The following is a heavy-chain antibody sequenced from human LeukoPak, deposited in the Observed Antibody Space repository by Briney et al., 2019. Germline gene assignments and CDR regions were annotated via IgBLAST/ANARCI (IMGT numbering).Heavy chain of an antibody. D-gene: IGHD3-3*01. J-gene: IGHJ3*02. CDR1: GYTFTDHY. V-gene: IGHV1-2*06. CDR2: INPNSGGT. Sequence: ASVKVSCKASGYTFTDHYMHWVRQAPGQGLEWMGRINPNSGGTKHAQKFQGRVTMTSDTSISTAYMELSGLTSDDTAVYYCAREQRGFGVVIFDALDIWGQGTTVTISS. CDR3: AREQRGFGVVIFDALDI.